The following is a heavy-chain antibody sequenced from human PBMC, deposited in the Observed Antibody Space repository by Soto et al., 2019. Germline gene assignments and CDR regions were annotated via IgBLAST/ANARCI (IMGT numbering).Heavy chain of an antibody. J-gene: IGHJ3*02. CDR2: ISYDGSNK. D-gene: IGHD2-15*01. CDR1: GFTFSSYG. Sequence: GSLRLSCAASGFTFSSYGMHWVRQAPGKGLEWVAVISYDGSNKYYADSVKGRFTISRDNSKNTLYLQMNSLRAEDTAVYYCAKDQPIVTLSPDAFDIWGQGTMVTVSS. CDR3: AKDQPIVTLSPDAFDI. V-gene: IGHV3-30*18.